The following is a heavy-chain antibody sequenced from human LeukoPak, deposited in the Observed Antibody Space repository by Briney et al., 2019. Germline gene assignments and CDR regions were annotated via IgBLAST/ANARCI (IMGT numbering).Heavy chain of an antibody. CDR2: IIPILGIA. J-gene: IGHJ4*02. V-gene: IGHV1-69*04. Sequence: ASVKVSCKASGGTFSSYTISWVRQAPGQGLEWMGRIIPILGIANYAQKFQGRVTITADKTTSTAYMELSSLRSEDTAVYYCARDYYDSSGYLNWGQGTLVTVSS. CDR1: GGTFSSYT. CDR3: ARDYYDSSGYLN. D-gene: IGHD3-22*01.